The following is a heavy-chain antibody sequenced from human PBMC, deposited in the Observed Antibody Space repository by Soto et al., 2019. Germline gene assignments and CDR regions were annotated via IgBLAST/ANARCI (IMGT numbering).Heavy chain of an antibody. CDR1: GFTFSDYY. CDR3: AKVPTGEMGTVFQAFDT. CDR2: MSSGSTYT. V-gene: IGHV3-11*05. J-gene: IGHJ3*02. Sequence: SLSLSCAACGFTFSDYYMSWIRQAPGKGLEWVSYMSSGSTYTNYADSVKGRFTISRDNSKNTLDLQMSTLRGEDTAVYYCAKVPTGEMGTVFQAFDTWGQGTMVTASS. D-gene: IGHD1-1*01.